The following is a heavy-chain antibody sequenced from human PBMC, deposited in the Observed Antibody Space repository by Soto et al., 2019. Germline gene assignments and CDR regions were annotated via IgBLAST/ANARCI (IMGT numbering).Heavy chain of an antibody. Sequence: QITLKESGPTLVKPTQTLTLTCTFSGFSLSTDAVGVGWIRQPPGKALEWLALIYWDDDKRYSPSLKSRLTITKDTSKSQVVLTMTNMDPVDTATYYCAHLFCDRGFDIWGQGTMVTVSS. V-gene: IGHV2-5*02. CDR1: GFSLSTDAVG. J-gene: IGHJ3*02. CDR3: AHLFCDRGFDI. D-gene: IGHD2-21*02. CDR2: IYWDDDK.